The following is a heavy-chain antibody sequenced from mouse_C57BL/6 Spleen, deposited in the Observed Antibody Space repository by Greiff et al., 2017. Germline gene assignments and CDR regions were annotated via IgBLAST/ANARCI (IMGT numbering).Heavy chain of an antibody. V-gene: IGHV1-81*01. D-gene: IGHD4-1*01. CDR3: ARSGNWDYYAMDY. CDR2: IYPRSGNT. Sequence: QVQLKQSGAELARPGAPVKLSCKASGYTFTSYGISWVKQRTGQGLEWIGEIYPRSGNTYYNEKFKGKATLTADKSSSTAYMELRSLTSEDSAVYFCARSGNWDYYAMDYWGQGTSVTVSS. J-gene: IGHJ4*01. CDR1: GYTFTSYG.